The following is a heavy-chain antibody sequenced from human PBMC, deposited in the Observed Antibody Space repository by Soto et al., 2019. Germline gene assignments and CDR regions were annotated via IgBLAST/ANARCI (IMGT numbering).Heavy chain of an antibody. CDR1: GGTFSSYA. Sequence: QVQLVQSGAEVKKPGSSVKVSCKASGGTFSSYAISWVRQAPGQGLEWMGGIIPIFGTANYAQKFQGRVTIIADESTSTAYMELSSLRSEDTAVYYCARDTYDSSGYYYSDYWGQGTLVTVSS. CDR2: IIPIFGTA. CDR3: ARDTYDSSGYYYSDY. V-gene: IGHV1-69*01. J-gene: IGHJ4*02. D-gene: IGHD3-22*01.